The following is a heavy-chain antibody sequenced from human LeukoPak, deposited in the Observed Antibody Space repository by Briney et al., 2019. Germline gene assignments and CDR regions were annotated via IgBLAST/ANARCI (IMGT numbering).Heavy chain of an antibody. V-gene: IGHV4-34*01. CDR2: INHSGST. CDR3: ARGCGSSWPRPLRWFDP. J-gene: IGHJ5*02. CDR1: GGSFSGYY. D-gene: IGHD6-13*01. Sequence: PSETLSLTCAVYGGSFSGYYWSWIRQPPGKGLEWIGEINHSGSTNYNPSLKSRVTISVDTSKNQFSLKLSSVTAADTAVYYCARGCGSSWPRPLRWFDPWGQGTLVTVSS.